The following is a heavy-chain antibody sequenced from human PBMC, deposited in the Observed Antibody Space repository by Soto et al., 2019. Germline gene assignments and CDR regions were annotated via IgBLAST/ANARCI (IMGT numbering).Heavy chain of an antibody. CDR1: GGSVNSGGYS. Sequence: SETLSLTCSVSGGSVNSGGYSWSWIRQPPGKGLEWIGFISPSGSPAYNPSLKSRVTISVGRSNNQISLEISSVTAADTAVYYCTRGVLAWGPGTLVTVSS. D-gene: IGHD2-8*01. CDR2: ISPSGSP. CDR3: TRGVLA. V-gene: IGHV4-30-2*01. J-gene: IGHJ5*02.